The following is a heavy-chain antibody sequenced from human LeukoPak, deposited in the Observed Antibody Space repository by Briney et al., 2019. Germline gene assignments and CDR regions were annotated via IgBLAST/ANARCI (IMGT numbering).Heavy chain of an antibody. Sequence: SETLSLTCTVSGGSISSSSYYWGWIRQPPGKGLEWIGSIYYSGSTYYNPSLKSRVTISVDTSKNQFSLKLSSVTAADTAVYYCARDLLSRVLRYFDWLHPPNWFDPWGQGTLVTVSS. V-gene: IGHV4-39*07. D-gene: IGHD3-9*01. CDR3: ARDLLSRVLRYFDWLHPPNWFDP. CDR2: IYYSGST. CDR1: GGSISSSSYY. J-gene: IGHJ5*02.